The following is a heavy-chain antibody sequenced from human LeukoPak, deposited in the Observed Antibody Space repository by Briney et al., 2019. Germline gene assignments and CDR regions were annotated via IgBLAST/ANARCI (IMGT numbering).Heavy chain of an antibody. J-gene: IGHJ2*01. CDR3: ARASGNEPRRLRYWYFDL. CDR2: INHSGST. Sequence: KPSETLSLTCAVYGGSFSGYYWSRIRQPPGKGLEWIGEINHSGSTNYNPSLKSRVTISVDTSKNQFSLKLSSVTAADTAVYYCARASGNEPRRLRYWYFDLWGRGTLVTVSS. V-gene: IGHV4-34*01. D-gene: IGHD1-14*01. CDR1: GGSFSGYY.